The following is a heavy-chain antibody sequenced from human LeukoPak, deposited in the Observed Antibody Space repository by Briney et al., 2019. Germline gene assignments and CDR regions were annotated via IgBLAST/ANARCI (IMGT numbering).Heavy chain of an antibody. CDR1: GGSISSYY. J-gene: IGHJ2*01. CDR3: ARGYCSGGTCYGYFDL. Sequence: SETLSLTCTVSGGSISSYYWSWIRQPPGKGLEWIGYIYYSGRTNYNPSLKSRVTIAVDTSKNQCSLKLSSVTAADTAVYYCARGYCSGGTCYGYFDLWGRGTLVTVSS. CDR2: IYYSGRT. V-gene: IGHV4-59*08. D-gene: IGHD2-15*01.